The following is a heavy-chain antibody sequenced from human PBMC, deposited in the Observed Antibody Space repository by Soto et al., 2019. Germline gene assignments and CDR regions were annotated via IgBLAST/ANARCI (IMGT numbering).Heavy chain of an antibody. Sequence: QVQLQESGPGLVKPSQTLSLTCTVSGDSISSGDYYWSWIRQPPGKGLEWIGYIYYSGSTYYNPSIKSRATISVDTSKNQFSLKLSSVTAADTAVYYCASDIVLVPFFFGYYGMDVWGQGTTVTVSS. V-gene: IGHV4-30-4*01. CDR2: IYYSGST. CDR1: GDSISSGDYY. D-gene: IGHD2-2*01. CDR3: ASDIVLVPFFFGYYGMDV. J-gene: IGHJ6*02.